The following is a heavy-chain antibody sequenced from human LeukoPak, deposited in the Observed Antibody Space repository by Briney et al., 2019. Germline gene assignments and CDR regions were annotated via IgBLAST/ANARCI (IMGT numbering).Heavy chain of an antibody. CDR2: INHSGST. D-gene: IGHD2-8*01. J-gene: IGHJ5*02. CDR3: ARVRRLLMVYAIPYNWFDP. CDR1: GFTFSSYA. Sequence: GSLRLSCAASGFTFSSYAMSWVRQPPGKGLEWIGEINHSGSTNYNPSLKSRVTISVDTSKNQFSLKLSSVTAADTAVYYCARVRRLLMVYAIPYNWFDPWGQGTLVTVSS. V-gene: IGHV4-34*01.